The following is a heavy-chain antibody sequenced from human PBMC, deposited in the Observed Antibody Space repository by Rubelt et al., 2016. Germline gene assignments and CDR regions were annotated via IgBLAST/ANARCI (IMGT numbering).Heavy chain of an antibody. CDR2: ISSSSSHT. CDR3: AKDRSYGGFDY. J-gene: IGHJ4*02. V-gene: IGHV3-11*05. CDR1: GVTFSEYY. D-gene: IGHD1-26*01. Sequence: PGGSLRLSCAASGVTFSEYYMSWIRQAPGKGLEWVSYISSSSSHTNYADSVRGRFTISRDNAKNSLYLQLNSLRAEDTALYYCAKDRSYGGFDYWGQGTLVSVSS.